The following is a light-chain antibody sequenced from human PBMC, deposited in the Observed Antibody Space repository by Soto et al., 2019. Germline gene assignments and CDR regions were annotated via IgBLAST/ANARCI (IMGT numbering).Light chain of an antibody. Sequence: DIQMTQSPSSVRSSXEGRVTITXXAGQHVSTYLAWYQQKPGEAPKLLISAASSLGSGVPSRFSGSGSGTDFTLTISSLQPEDFATYYCQQANSFPFTFGGGTKVDIK. CDR1: QHVSTY. V-gene: IGKV1-12*01. CDR2: AAS. CDR3: QQANSFPFT. J-gene: IGKJ4*01.